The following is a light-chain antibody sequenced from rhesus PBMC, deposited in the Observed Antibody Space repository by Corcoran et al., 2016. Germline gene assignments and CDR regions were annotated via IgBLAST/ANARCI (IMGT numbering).Light chain of an antibody. CDR2: GSS. Sequence: DIQMTQSPPSLSASVGDTVTITCRASQDVRIYLNWFQQKPGGAPNLLIYGSSTLESRVPSRFNGAGSGTDFTLTIPSLQPEDFATYYCLQHRTYPFTFGGGTKVEIK. J-gene: IGKJ4*01. CDR3: LQHRTYPFT. V-gene: IGKV1-28*03. CDR1: QDVRIY.